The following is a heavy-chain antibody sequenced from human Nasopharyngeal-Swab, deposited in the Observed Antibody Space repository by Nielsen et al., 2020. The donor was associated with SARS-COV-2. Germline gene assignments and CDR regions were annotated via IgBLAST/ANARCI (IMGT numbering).Heavy chain of an antibody. CDR2: ISSSSSYI. J-gene: IGHJ4*02. D-gene: IGHD2-15*01. CDR1: GFTFSSYS. V-gene: IGHV3-21*04. Sequence: GESLKISCAASGFTFSSYSMNWVRQAPGKGLEWVSSISSSSSYIYYADSVKGRFTISRDNAKNSLHLQMNSLRAEDTALYYCAKGTLGFCRGGSCYPLDSWGQGTLVTVSS. CDR3: AKGTLGFCRGGSCYPLDS.